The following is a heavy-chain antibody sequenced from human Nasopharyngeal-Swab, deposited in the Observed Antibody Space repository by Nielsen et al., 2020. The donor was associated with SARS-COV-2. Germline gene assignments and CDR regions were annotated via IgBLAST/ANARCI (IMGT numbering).Heavy chain of an antibody. J-gene: IGHJ3*02. D-gene: IGHD4-17*01. V-gene: IGHV4-4*02. CDR2: VYHSGST. CDR1: GGSISSTNW. CDR3: ARNSNSVTGSDAFDI. Sequence: GSLRLSCAVSGGSISSTNWWNWARQPPGKGLEWIGEVYHSGSTNYNPSLKSRVTMSVDKSKNQFSLKLTSVTAADTAVYYCARNSNSVTGSDAFDIWGQGTMVTVSS.